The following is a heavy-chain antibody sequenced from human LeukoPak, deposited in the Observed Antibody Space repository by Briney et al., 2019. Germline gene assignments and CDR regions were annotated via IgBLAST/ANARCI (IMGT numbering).Heavy chain of an antibody. CDR2: INASGTGT. J-gene: IGHJ6*02. CDR3: TSGMDI. D-gene: IGHD5-12*01. Sequence: GGSLRLSCVASGFNFSNHPLSWVRQAPGQGLGWVSAINASGTGTFYADSVRGRFVISRDNSEKKMFLQMNSLRAEDTAVYYCTSGMDIWGQGTAV. CDR1: GFNFSNHP. V-gene: IGHV3-23*01.